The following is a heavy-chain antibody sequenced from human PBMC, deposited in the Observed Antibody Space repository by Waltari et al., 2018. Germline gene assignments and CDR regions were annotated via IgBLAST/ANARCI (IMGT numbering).Heavy chain of an antibody. Sequence: QVKLVQSGAEVKKPGSSVKVSCKASGGTFSSYAISWVRQAPGQGLEWMGGIIPIFGTANYAQKFQGRVTITADESTSTAYMELSSLRSEDTAVYYCARARGRYCSSTSCYNAFDYWGQGTLVTVSS. V-gene: IGHV1-69*12. D-gene: IGHD2-2*02. CDR2: IIPIFGTA. J-gene: IGHJ4*02. CDR1: GGTFSSYA. CDR3: ARARGRYCSSTSCYNAFDY.